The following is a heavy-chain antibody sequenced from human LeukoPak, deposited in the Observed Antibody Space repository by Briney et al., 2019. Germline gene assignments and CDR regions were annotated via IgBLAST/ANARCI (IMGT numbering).Heavy chain of an antibody. J-gene: IGHJ1*01. CDR3: AKEDCSGGSCYSQYFHH. CDR2: VRYDGSKT. V-gene: IGHV3-30*02. D-gene: IGHD2-15*01. Sequence: GGSLRLSCGASGFTFSNSPMHWVREAPGKGLEWVAFVRYDGSKTQYADFVKGRFTISRDNSQSTLFLQMNSLRAEDTAVYYCAKEDCSGGSCYSQYFHHWGQGSLVTVSS. CDR1: GFTFSNSP.